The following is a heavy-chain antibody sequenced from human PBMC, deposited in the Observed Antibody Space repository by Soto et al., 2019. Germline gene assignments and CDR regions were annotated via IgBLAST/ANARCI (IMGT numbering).Heavy chain of an antibody. J-gene: IGHJ5*02. CDR3: ARVVPGVEAWFGP. D-gene: IGHD2-2*01. CDR1: GYTFSNYG. V-gene: IGHV1-18*01. CDR2: ISLYSDGT. Sequence: QVQQVQSGGEVKRPGASVKVSCKTSGYTFSNYGITWVRQAPGQPLEWLGWISLYSDGTNYAQKFQGRVSMTTDTSTITAYMELRSLRSDDTAVYYCARVVPGVEAWFGPWGQGTLVTVSS.